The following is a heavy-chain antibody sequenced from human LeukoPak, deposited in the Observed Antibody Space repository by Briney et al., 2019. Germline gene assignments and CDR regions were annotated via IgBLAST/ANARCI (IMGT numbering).Heavy chain of an antibody. J-gene: IGHJ4*02. CDR3: ARDPTEGAFDY. D-gene: IGHD3-16*01. Sequence: PSETLSLTCTVSGGSISSYYWSWIRQPPGKGLEWIGYIYYSGSTNSNPSLKSRVTISVDTSKNQFSLKLSSVTAADTAVYYCARDPTEGAFDYWGQGTLVTVSS. V-gene: IGHV4-59*01. CDR1: GGSISSYY. CDR2: IYYSGST.